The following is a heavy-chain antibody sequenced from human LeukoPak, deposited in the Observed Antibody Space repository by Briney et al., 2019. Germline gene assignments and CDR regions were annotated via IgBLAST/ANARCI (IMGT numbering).Heavy chain of an antibody. J-gene: IGHJ4*02. CDR2: ISGSGGST. D-gene: IGHD2-2*01. V-gene: IGHV3-23*01. CDR1: GLTFSSYA. CDR3: AKGYCSSTSCYANFDY. Sequence: QPGGSLRLTCAASGLTFSSYAMSWVRQAPGKGLEWVSAISGSGGSTYYADSVKGRFTISRDNSKNTLYLQMNSLRAEDTAVCYCAKGYCSSTSCYANFDYWGQGTLVTVSS.